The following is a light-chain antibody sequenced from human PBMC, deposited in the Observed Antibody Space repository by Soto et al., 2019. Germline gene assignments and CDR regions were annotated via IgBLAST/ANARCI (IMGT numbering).Light chain of an antibody. V-gene: IGKV4-1*01. CDR3: QQYYSTPPT. J-gene: IGKJ4*01. CDR2: WAS. Sequence: DIVMTQSPDSLTVSLGERATINCKSSQSILSSSNNKNYSVLYQQKPGHPPKVLINWASTRESGVPDRFSGSGCRADFTLTISSLQAEDVAVYYCQQYYSTPPTFGGGTKLEIK. CDR1: QSILSSSNNKNY.